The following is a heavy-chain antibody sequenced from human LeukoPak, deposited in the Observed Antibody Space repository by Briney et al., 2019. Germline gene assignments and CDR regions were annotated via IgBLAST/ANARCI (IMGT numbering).Heavy chain of an antibody. D-gene: IGHD4-11*01. CDR3: ARRGSGGTVTTGY. CDR1: GDSISRSRFY. J-gene: IGHJ4*02. CDR2: INYSANT. Sequence: KTSETLSLTCSVSGDSISRSRFYWGWIRQPPGKGLEWIGSINYSANTYYNPSLKSRVTISVDTSKNQFSLKLRSVTAEDTAVYYCARRGSGGTVTTGYWGQGSLLTVSS. V-gene: IGHV4-39*01.